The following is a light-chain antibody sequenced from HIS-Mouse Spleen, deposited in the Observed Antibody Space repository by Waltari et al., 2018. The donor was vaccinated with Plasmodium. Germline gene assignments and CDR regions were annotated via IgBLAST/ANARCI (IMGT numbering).Light chain of an antibody. V-gene: IGLV2-14*03. CDR3: SSYTSSSTLYVV. J-gene: IGLJ2*01. CDR1: SSDVGGYNY. Sequence: QSALTQPASVSGSPGQSITISCTGTSSDVGGYNYVSWYQQHPGKAPKLMSYDVSNRPSGFSNRFSGSKSGNTASLTISGLQAEDEADYYCSSYTSSSTLYVVFGGGTKLTVL. CDR2: DVS.